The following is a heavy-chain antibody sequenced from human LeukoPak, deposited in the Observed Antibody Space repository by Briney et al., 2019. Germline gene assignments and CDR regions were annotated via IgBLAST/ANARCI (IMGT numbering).Heavy chain of an antibody. Sequence: VKPGGSLRLSCAASGFTFSNAWMGWVRQAPGKGLEWVGRIKSKTDGGTTDYAAPVKGRFTISRDDSKNTLYLQMNSLKTEDTAVYYCTTINYYDSSGYYYPFDYWGQGTLVTVSS. CDR2: IKSKTDGGTT. J-gene: IGHJ4*02. D-gene: IGHD3-22*01. V-gene: IGHV3-15*01. CDR3: TTINYYDSSGYYYPFDY. CDR1: GFTFSNAW.